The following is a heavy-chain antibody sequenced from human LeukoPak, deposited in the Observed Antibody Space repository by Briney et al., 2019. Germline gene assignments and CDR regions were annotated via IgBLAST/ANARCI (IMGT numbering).Heavy chain of an antibody. Sequence: GGSLRLSCAASGFTFSSYGMHWVRQAPGKGLEWVAFIRYDGSNKYYADSVKGRFTISRDNSKNTLYLQMNSLRAEDTAVYYCAGFPYDILTGYYFHWGQGTLVTVSS. CDR2: IRYDGSNK. D-gene: IGHD3-9*01. J-gene: IGHJ4*02. CDR3: AGFPYDILTGYYFH. V-gene: IGHV3-30*02. CDR1: GFTFSSYG.